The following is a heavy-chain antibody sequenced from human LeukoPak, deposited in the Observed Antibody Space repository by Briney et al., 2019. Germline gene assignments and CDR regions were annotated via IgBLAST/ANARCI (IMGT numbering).Heavy chain of an antibody. J-gene: IGHJ4*02. CDR3: AKDPLPAGCSGGSCYSYYFDY. CDR1: GFTFSSYA. CDR2: ISGSGGST. D-gene: IGHD2-15*01. Sequence: GGSLRLSCAASGFTFSSYAMSWVRQAPGKGLEWVSAISGSGGSTYYADSVKGRFTISRDNSKNTLYLQMNSLRAEDTAVYYCAKDPLPAGCSGGSCYSYYFDYWGQGTLVTVSS. V-gene: IGHV3-23*01.